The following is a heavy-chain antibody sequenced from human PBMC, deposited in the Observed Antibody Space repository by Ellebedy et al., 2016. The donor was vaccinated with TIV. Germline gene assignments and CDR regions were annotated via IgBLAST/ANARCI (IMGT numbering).Heavy chain of an antibody. CDR2: IINTGGTT. J-gene: IGHJ4*02. CDR3: AKGRGGGSDSSAPRYYFDS. V-gene: IGHV3-23*01. Sequence: GESLKISCAASGFTFSSFAMSWVRQAPGKGLEWVSSIINTGGTTYYADSVKGRFTISRDNSKRTLYLQMNSLRAEDTAVYYCAKGRGGGSDSSAPRYYFDSWGLGTLVTVSS. D-gene: IGHD6-19*01. CDR1: GFTFSSFA.